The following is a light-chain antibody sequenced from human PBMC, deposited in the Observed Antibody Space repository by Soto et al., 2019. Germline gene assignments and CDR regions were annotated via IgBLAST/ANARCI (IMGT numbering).Light chain of an antibody. CDR2: GGS. CDR1: QSFSSGY. Sequence: EIELTQSPGTLSLSPGERATLSCRASQSFSSGYLAWYQQKPGQAPRLLIYGGSNRATGIPDRFSGSGSGTGFTLTINRLEPEDFAVYFCQYYETFGQGAKVEIK. J-gene: IGKJ1*01. CDR3: QYYET. V-gene: IGKV3-20*01.